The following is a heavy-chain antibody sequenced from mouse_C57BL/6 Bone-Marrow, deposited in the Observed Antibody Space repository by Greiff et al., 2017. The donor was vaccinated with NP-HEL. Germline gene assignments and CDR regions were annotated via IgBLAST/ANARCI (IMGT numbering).Heavy chain of an antibody. CDR2: IDPETGGT. CDR1: GYTFPDYE. Sequence: QVQLQQSGAELVRPGASVTLSCKASGYTFPDYEMHWVKQTPVHGLEWIGAIDPETGGTAYNQKFTGKAILTADKSSSTAYMELRSLTSEDSAVYYCTRTGKDDWGQGTTLTVSS. V-gene: IGHV1-15*01. D-gene: IGHD4-1*01. CDR3: TRTGKDD. J-gene: IGHJ2*01.